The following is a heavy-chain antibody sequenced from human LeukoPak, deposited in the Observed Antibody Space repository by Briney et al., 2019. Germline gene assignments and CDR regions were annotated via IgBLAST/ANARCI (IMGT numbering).Heavy chain of an antibody. V-gene: IGHV3-7*02. D-gene: IGHD3-22*01. CDR3: ARASYDSSSVQFDY. CDR2: INQDGGEK. J-gene: IGHJ4*02. CDR1: GFSFSTYW. Sequence: GGSLRLSCAASGFSFSTYWMSWVRQAPGKGLEWVANINQDGGEKYYVDSVKGRFTISRDNAKNSLYLQMNSLRAEDTAVYYCARASYDSSSVQFDYWGQGTLVTVSS.